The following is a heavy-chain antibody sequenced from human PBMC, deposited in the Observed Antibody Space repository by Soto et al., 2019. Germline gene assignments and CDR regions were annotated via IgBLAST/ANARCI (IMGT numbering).Heavy chain of an antibody. J-gene: IGHJ4*02. CDR3: ARNSIAVAGRGAFDY. D-gene: IGHD6-19*01. CDR2: INHSGGT. Sequence: QVQLQQWGAGLLKPSETLSLTCAVYGGSFSGYYWSWIRQPPGKGLEWIGEINHSGGTNYNPSLKSRVTISVDTSKNQFTLKLRSVTAADTAVYYCARNSIAVAGRGAFDYWGQGTLVTVSS. V-gene: IGHV4-34*01. CDR1: GGSFSGYY.